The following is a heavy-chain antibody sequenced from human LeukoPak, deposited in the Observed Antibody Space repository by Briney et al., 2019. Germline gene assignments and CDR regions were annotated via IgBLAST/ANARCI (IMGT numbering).Heavy chain of an antibody. D-gene: IGHD3-10*01. V-gene: IGHV3-74*01. CDR1: ELPSGSTW. CDR3: ARDPGSGSPDWFDP. Sequence: QPGGSLNLSFPAPELPSGSTWRPWAGQAPGRGLLWFSLINSDGSSTSYADSVKGRFTISRDNAKNTLYLQMNSLRAEDTAVYYCARDPGSGSPDWFDPWGQGTLVTVSS. J-gene: IGHJ5*02. CDR2: INSDGSST.